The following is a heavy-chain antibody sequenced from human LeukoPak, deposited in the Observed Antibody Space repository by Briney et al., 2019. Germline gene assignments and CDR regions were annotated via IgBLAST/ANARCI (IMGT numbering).Heavy chain of an antibody. CDR3: ARGRGLPVRPPNEGFLDY. V-gene: IGHV3-23*01. D-gene: IGHD6-6*01. J-gene: IGHJ4*02. Sequence: YPGGSLRLSCAASGFTFSSHTMSWVRQAPGKGLEWVSGISGSGVNTYYANSVKGRFTISRDKFMNTLYLQMNSLRAEDTAVYYCARGRGLPVRPPNEGFLDYWGRGTLVTVSS. CDR2: ISGSGVNT. CDR1: GFTFSSHT.